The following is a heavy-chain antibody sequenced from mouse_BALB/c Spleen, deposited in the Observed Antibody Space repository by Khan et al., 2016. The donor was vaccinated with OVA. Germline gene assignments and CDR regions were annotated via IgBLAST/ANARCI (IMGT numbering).Heavy chain of an antibody. CDR3: ARSTTDYYTMGY. J-gene: IGHJ4*01. V-gene: IGHV1S136*01. CDR2: IYPYNDET. Sequence: IQLVQSGPELVKPGASVKMSCKASGYTFTDYVMHWVKQKPGQGLEWIGDIYPYNDETESTERFKGKATLTLDKSSNTAYMDLSSLTSADSAVYYCARSTTDYYTMGYWGQGTSVTVSS. CDR1: GYTFTDYV. D-gene: IGHD1-1*01.